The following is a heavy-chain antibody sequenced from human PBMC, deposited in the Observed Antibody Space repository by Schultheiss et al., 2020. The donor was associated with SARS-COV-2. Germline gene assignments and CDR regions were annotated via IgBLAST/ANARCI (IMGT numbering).Heavy chain of an antibody. D-gene: IGHD3-22*01. V-gene: IGHV3-33*01. CDR2: IWYDGSNT. CDR3: ARESPVGNYGSPDY. Sequence: GESLKISCVVSGFTFSTYGMHWVRQAPGKGLEWVAVIWYDGSNTYYADSVKGRFTISRDNSKNMLYLQMSSLRAEDTAVYYCARESPVGNYGSPDYWGQGTLVTVSS. CDR1: GFTFSTYG. J-gene: IGHJ4*02.